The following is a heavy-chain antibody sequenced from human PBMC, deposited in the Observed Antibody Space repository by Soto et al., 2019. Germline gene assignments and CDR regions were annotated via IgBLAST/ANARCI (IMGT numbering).Heavy chain of an antibody. J-gene: IGHJ6*02. CDR2: IPSEGNNK. Sequence: GSLRLSCAASGFTFSNYALHWVRQAPGKGLEWVAIIPSEGNNKYYADSVKGRFTISRDNSKNTLFLQMNSLRPEDTAMYYCAKDGGSYYEYYYGMDVWGQGTTVTVSS. D-gene: IGHD3-16*01. V-gene: IGHV3-30-3*01. CDR3: AKDGGSYYEYYYGMDV. CDR1: GFTFSNYA.